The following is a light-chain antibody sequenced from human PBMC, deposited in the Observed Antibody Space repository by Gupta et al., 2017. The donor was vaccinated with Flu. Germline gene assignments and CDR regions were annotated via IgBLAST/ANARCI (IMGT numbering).Light chain of an antibody. J-gene: IGKJ5*01. Sequence: PATLCASAGDRATITCRARQGVGNYLAWYQQKPGQAPRLLIYGVSSRATGVPSRFSGSGSGTEFTLTISSLQSEDFAVYYCQQHNNWPSTFGQGTRVEIK. CDR2: GVS. CDR3: QQHNNWPST. V-gene: IGKV3-15*01. CDR1: QGVGNY.